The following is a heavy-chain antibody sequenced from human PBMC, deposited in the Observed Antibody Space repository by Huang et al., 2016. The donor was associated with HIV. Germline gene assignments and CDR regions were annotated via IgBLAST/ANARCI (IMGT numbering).Heavy chain of an antibody. V-gene: IGHV4-59*01. CDR1: GGSMSSYY. CDR3: ASASIAARRWFDP. D-gene: IGHD6-6*01. Sequence: QVQLQESGQGLVKPSETLSLTCTVSGGSMSSYYWSWIRQPPGKGLEWIGYIYYSGSTHYNPSLMSRVTIAVDTSKNQFSLRLSSVTAADTAVYYCASASIAARRWFDPWGQGSLVTVSS. J-gene: IGHJ5*02. CDR2: IYYSGST.